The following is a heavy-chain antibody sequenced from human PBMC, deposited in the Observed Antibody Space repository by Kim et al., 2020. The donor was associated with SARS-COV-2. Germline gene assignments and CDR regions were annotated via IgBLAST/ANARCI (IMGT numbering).Heavy chain of an antibody. Sequence: GGSLRLSCAASGFTFSSYSMNWVRQAPGKGLEWVSSISSSSSYIYYADSVKGRFTISRDNAKNSLYLQMNSLRAEDTAVYYCARDLGTKNPTFDYWGHGTLVTVSS. V-gene: IGHV3-21*01. CDR2: ISSSSSYI. J-gene: IGHJ4*01. CDR1: GFTFSSYS. CDR3: ARDLGTKNPTFDY. D-gene: IGHD2-2*01.